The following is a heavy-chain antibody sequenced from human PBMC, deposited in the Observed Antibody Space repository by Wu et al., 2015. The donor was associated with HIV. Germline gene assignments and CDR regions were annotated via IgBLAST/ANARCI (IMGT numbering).Heavy chain of an antibody. D-gene: IGHD1-1*01. CDR2: IIPIFGIA. V-gene: IGHV1-69*13. Sequence: VELVQSGGEVKKPGASVKVSCKASGYTFTTYGISWVRQAPGQGLEWMGGIIPIFGIANYAQKFQGRVTITADESTSTAYMELSSLRSEDTAVYYCAKEPVELERQSAHYYMDVWAKGTTVTVSS. CDR1: GYTFTTYG. J-gene: IGHJ6*03. CDR3: AKEPVELERQSAHYYMDV.